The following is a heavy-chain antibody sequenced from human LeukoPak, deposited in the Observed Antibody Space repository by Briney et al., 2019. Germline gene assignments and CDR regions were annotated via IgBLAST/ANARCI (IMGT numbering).Heavy chain of an antibody. Sequence: GGSLRLSCAASGFAFSSYNMKWLRQAPGKGLEWVSFISTTSTYIYYADSVKGRFTVSRDNSKNLLYLQMDSLRVEDTAVYYCATAGTCSSTSCDGGIEYWGQGTLVTVSS. CDR3: ATAGTCSSTSCDGGIEY. J-gene: IGHJ4*02. CDR2: ISTTSTYI. CDR1: GFAFSSYN. D-gene: IGHD2-2*01. V-gene: IGHV3-21*06.